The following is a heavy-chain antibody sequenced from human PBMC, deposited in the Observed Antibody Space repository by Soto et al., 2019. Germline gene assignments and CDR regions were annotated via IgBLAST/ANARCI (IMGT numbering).Heavy chain of an antibody. D-gene: IGHD2-15*01. CDR2: IDPSDSYT. Sequence: GESLKISCKGSGYSFTSYWISWVRQMPGKGLEWMGRIDPSDSYTNYSPSFQGHVTISADKSISTAYLQWSSLKASDTAMYYCARQLVVVVAATEYCYYGMDVWGQGTTVTVSS. CDR3: ARQLVVVVAATEYCYYGMDV. CDR1: GYSFTSYW. V-gene: IGHV5-10-1*01. J-gene: IGHJ6*02.